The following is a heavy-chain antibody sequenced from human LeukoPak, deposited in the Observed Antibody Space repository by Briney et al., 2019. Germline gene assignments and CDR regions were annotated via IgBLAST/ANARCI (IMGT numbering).Heavy chain of an antibody. CDR3: AKDRAAGYSYGYYFDY. D-gene: IGHD5-18*01. J-gene: IGHJ4*02. V-gene: IGHV3-30*18. Sequence: PGRALRLSCAASGFTFSSYGMHWVRQAPGKGLEWVAVISYDGSNKYYADSVKGRFTISRDNSKNTLYLQMNSLRAEDTAVCYCAKDRAAGYSYGYYFDYWGQGTLVTVSS. CDR2: ISYDGSNK. CDR1: GFTFSSYG.